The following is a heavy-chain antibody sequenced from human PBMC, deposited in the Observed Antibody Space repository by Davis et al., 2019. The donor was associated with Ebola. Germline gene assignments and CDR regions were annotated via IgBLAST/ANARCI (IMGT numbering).Heavy chain of an antibody. J-gene: IGHJ4*02. D-gene: IGHD2-21*02. CDR2: IYSGGST. V-gene: IGHV3-66*01. Sequence: GESLKISCVASGFPVRSNHMSWVRQAPGKGLEWVSLIYSGGSTYYADSVKGRFTISRDNTKNTLYLQMNSLRAEDTAVYYCATSNPGGDCGGDCLYYFDSWGQGTLVTVSS. CDR1: GFPVRSNH. CDR3: ATSNPGGDCGGDCLYYFDS.